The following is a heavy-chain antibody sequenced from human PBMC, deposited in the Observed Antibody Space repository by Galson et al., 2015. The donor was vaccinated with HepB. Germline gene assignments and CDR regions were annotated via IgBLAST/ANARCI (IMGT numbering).Heavy chain of an antibody. CDR1: GYTLTSYY. CDR2: INPSGGST. CDR3: ARDIDYGATVTTSDY. D-gene: IGHD4-17*01. J-gene: IGHJ4*02. Sequence: SVKVSCKASGYTLTSYYMHWVRQAPGQGLEWMGIINPSGGSTSYAQKFQGRVTMTRDTSTSTVYMELSSLRSEDTAVYYCARDIDYGATVTTSDYWGQGTLVTVSS. V-gene: IGHV1-46*01.